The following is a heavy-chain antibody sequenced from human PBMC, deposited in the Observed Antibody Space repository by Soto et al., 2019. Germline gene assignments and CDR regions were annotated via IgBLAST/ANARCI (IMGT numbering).Heavy chain of an antibody. Sequence: SETLSLTCAVSGGAIRTSNYYWGWVRQAPGKGLEWIGTVYYSGATQYNPSLNSRVTISTDTSNNQFSLKLRSVTAADTALYYCAVEDRALRAAGSCYAGDYWGRGTLVTVSS. CDR1: GGAIRTSNYY. V-gene: IGHV4-39*01. J-gene: IGHJ4*01. D-gene: IGHD2-15*01. CDR3: AVEDRALRAAGSCYAGDY. CDR2: VYYSGAT.